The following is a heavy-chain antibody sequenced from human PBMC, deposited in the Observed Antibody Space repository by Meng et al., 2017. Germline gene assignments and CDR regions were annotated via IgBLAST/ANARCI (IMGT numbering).Heavy chain of an antibody. CDR2: INHSGST. J-gene: IGHJ3*02. CDR1: GGSFSGYY. V-gene: IGHV4-34*01. CDR3: ARGAKTDAFDI. Sequence: QGQLQRCVAGLLKPSDTLSLTCAVYGGSFSGYYLSWIRQPPGKGLEWIGEINHSGSTNYNPSLKSRVTISVDTSKNQFSLKLSSVTAADTAVYYCARGAKTDAFDIWGQGTMVTVSS.